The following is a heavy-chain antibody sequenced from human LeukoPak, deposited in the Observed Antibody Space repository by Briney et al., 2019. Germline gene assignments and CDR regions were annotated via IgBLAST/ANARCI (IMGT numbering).Heavy chain of an antibody. CDR1: GYTFTSYD. V-gene: IGHV1-8*01. CDR3: ARGPSPITISGVVIRRQWAFDP. J-gene: IGHJ5*02. D-gene: IGHD3-3*01. Sequence: ASVKVSCKASGYTFTSYDINWVRQATGQGLEWMGWMNPNSGNTGYAQKFQGRVTMTRNTSISTAYMELSSLRSEDTAVYYCARGPSPITISGVVIRRQWAFDPWGQGTLVTVSS. CDR2: MNPNSGNT.